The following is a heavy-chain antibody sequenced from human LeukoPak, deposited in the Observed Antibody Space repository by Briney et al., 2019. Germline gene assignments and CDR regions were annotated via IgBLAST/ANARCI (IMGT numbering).Heavy chain of an antibody. CDR1: GFTFSSYA. J-gene: IGHJ4*02. CDR3: AHCSSTSCHLAGFDY. Sequence: GGSLRLSCAASGFTFSSYAMSWVRQAPGKGLEWVSAISGSGGSTYYADSVKGRFTISRDNSKNTPYLQMNSLRAEDTAVYYCAHCSSTSCHLAGFDYWGQGTLVTVSS. CDR2: ISGSGGST. D-gene: IGHD2-2*01. V-gene: IGHV3-23*01.